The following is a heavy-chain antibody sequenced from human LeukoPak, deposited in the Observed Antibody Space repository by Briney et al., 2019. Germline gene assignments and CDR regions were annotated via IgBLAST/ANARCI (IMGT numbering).Heavy chain of an antibody. CDR3: ARNNYDFWSGYYTANNWFDP. V-gene: IGHV1-46*01. D-gene: IGHD3-3*01. J-gene: IGHJ5*02. Sequence: ASVKVSCKASGYTFTSYYMHWVRQAPGQGLEWMGIINPSGGSTSYAQKFQGRVTMTRDTSTSTVYMELSSLRSEDTAVYYCARNNYDFWSGYYTANNWFDPWGQGTLVTVSS. CDR2: INPSGGST. CDR1: GYTFTSYY.